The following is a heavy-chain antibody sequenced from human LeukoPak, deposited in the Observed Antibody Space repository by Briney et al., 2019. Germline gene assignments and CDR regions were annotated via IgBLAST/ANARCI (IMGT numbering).Heavy chain of an antibody. CDR2: IIPIFGTA. J-gene: IGHJ4*02. Sequence: SVKVSCXASGGTFSSYAISWVRQAPGQGLEWMGGIIPIFGTANYAQKFQGRVTITTDESTSTAYMELSSLRSEDTAVYYCARALYYYGSGSWGCFDYRGQGTLVTVSS. CDR1: GGTFSSYA. D-gene: IGHD3-10*01. CDR3: ARALYYYGSGSWGCFDY. V-gene: IGHV1-69*05.